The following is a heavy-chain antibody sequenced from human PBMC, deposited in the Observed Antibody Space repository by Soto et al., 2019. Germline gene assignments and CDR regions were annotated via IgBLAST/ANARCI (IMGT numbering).Heavy chain of an antibody. J-gene: IGHJ4*02. D-gene: IGHD3-22*01. CDR2: ISYDGSHQ. CDR1: GFSFTSSA. V-gene: IGHV3-30*04. CDR3: AREGGSGYSFDY. Sequence: QVQLVESGGGVVQPGTSLRLPCAASGFSFTSSAMHWVRQAPGKGLEWVALISYDGSHQYYADSVKGRFTLSGDNSKITVYLQMNRPRREDTAVYRCAREGGSGYSFDYWGQGTLVTVSS.